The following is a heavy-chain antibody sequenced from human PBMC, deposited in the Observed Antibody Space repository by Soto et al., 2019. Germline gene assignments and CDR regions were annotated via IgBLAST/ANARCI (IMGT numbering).Heavy chain of an antibody. V-gene: IGHV3-23*01. J-gene: IGHJ6*02. CDR2: ISGSGGST. D-gene: IGHD3-3*01. Sequence: GSLRLSCAASGFTFSSYAMSWVRQAPGKGLEWVSAISGSGGSTYYADSVKGRFTISRDNSKNTLYLQMNSLRAEDTAVYYCAKDLEDFWSGYPPGYGMDVWGQGTTVTVSS. CDR1: GFTFSSYA. CDR3: AKDLEDFWSGYPPGYGMDV.